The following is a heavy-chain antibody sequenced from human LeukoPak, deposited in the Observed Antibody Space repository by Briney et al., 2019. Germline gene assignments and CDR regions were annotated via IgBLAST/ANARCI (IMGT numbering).Heavy chain of an antibody. CDR1: GYTFTSYD. J-gene: IGHJ3*02. V-gene: IGHV1-8*03. CDR3: ATDKYCSSTSCPGDDAFDI. CDR2: MNPNSGNT. Sequence: ASVKVSCKASGYTFTSYDINWVRQATGQGLEWMGWMNPNSGNTGYAQKFQGRVTITRNTSISTAYMELSSLRSEDTAVYYCATDKYCSSTSCPGDDAFDIWGQGTMVTVSS. D-gene: IGHD2-2*01.